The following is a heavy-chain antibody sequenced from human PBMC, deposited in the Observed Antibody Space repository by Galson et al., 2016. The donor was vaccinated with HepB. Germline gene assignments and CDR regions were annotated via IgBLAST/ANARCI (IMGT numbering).Heavy chain of an antibody. CDR1: GFTFGSYS. D-gene: IGHD3-16*02. V-gene: IGHV3-30*03. CDR2: ISFDGSNN. Sequence: SLRLSCAASGFTFGSYSMNWVRQAPGKGLEWVAVISFDGSNNFYADSVKGRFTISRDNSKNTLYLQMNSLRAEDTAVYYWARDDDYVCGTYRYTRTVPQYYFDYWGQGTLVTVSS. J-gene: IGHJ4*02. CDR3: ARDDDYVCGTYRYTRTVPQYYFDY.